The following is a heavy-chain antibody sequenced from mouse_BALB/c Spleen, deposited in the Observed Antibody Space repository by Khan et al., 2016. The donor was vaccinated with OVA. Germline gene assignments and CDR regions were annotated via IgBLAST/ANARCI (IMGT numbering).Heavy chain of an antibody. Sequence: QVQLKQSGPGLVAPSQSLSITCTVSGFSLTSYGVHWVRQTPGKGLEWLGAIWAGGSPTYNSAPLSGLSSSTDNPKCQVFLKKISLQTDDTAMYYCARLEGIWGQGTTLTVSS. J-gene: IGHJ2*01. CDR1: GFSLTSYG. V-gene: IGHV2-9*02. CDR3: ARLEGI. CDR2: IWAGGSP.